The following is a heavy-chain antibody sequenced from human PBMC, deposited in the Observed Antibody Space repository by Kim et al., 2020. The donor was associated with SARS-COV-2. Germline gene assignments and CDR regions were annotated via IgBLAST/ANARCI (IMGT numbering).Heavy chain of an antibody. J-gene: IGHJ5*02. CDR2: INHSGST. Sequence: SETLSLTCAVYGGSFSGYYWSWIRQPPGKGLEWIGEINHSGSTNYNPSLKSRVTISVDTSKNQFSLKLSSVTAADTAVYYCARSGPFVGGFRPWGQGTLV. D-gene: IGHD2-15*01. CDR3: ARSGPFVGGFRP. CDR1: GGSFSGYY. V-gene: IGHV4-34*01.